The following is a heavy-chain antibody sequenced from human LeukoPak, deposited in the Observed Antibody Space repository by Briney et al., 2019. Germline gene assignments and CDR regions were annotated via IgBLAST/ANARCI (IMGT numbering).Heavy chain of an antibody. CDR1: GASISSCY. Sequence: PSETLSLTCTVSGASISSCYWNWIRQAPGKGLEWIGYFYYSGSTNYNPSLKSRVTISADTSKNEFSLKLSSVTAADTAVYYCVTVGAARTKWGQGTLVTVSS. CDR3: VTVGAARTK. CDR2: FYYSGST. J-gene: IGHJ4*02. V-gene: IGHV4-59*01. D-gene: IGHD6-25*01.